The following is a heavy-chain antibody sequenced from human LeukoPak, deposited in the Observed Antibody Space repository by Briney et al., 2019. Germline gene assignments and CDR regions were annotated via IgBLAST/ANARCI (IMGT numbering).Heavy chain of an antibody. CDR2: ISSSGSTI. CDR3: ARDGLAAATLHWCFDL. V-gene: IGHV3-11*04. D-gene: IGHD2-15*01. Sequence: PGGSLRLSCAASGFTFSDYYMSWIRQAPGKGPEWVSYISSSGSTIYYADSVKGRFTISRDNARNSLYLQMNSLRAEDTAVYYCARDGLAAATLHWCFDLWGRGTLVTVSS. CDR1: GFTFSDYY. J-gene: IGHJ2*01.